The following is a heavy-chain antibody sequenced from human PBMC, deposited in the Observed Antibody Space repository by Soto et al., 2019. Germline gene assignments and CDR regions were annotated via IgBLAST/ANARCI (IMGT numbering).Heavy chain of an antibody. D-gene: IGHD6-19*01. CDR1: GYTFTSYG. CDR2: ISAYNGNT. CDR3: ARDAIAVAADIFPWFDP. J-gene: IGHJ5*02. Sequence: ASVKVSCKASGYTFTSYGISWVRQAPGQGLEWMGWISAYNGNTNYAQKLQGRVTMTTDTSTSTAYMELRSLRSDDTAVYYCARDAIAVAADIFPWFDPWGQGTLVTVSS. V-gene: IGHV1-18*01.